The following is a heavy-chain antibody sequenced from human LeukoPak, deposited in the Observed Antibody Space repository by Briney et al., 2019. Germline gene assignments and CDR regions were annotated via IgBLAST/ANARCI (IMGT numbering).Heavy chain of an antibody. CDR1: GYSFTGHY. CDR2: INPNSSGT. D-gene: IGHD1-26*01. V-gene: IGHV1-2*02. J-gene: IGHJ3*02. Sequence: ASVKVSCKASGYSFTGHYMHWVRQAPGQGLEWMGWINPNSSGTNYAQKFQGRVTMTRDTSISTAYMELSRLRSDDTAVYYCARGRDSGSPYDAFDIWGQGTMVTVSS. CDR3: ARGRDSGSPYDAFDI.